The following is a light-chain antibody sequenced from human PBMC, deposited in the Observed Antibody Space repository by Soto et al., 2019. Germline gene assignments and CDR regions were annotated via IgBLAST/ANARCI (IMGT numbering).Light chain of an antibody. V-gene: IGKV3-11*01. CDR1: QSVGPY. CDR2: DAS. CDR3: QQRYAWPPLT. Sequence: PGARATLSCRASQSVGPYVRWYQQKPGQAPRLLIYDASNRATGIPARFSGRGSGTDFTLTISSLVPEEFAVYYCQQRYAWPPLTFGGGTRVEVK. J-gene: IGKJ4*01.